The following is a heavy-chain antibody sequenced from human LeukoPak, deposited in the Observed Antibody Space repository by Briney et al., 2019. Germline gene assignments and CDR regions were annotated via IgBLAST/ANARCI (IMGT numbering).Heavy chain of an antibody. V-gene: IGHV3-23*01. J-gene: IGHJ4*02. D-gene: IGHD6-19*01. CDR3: AKSLAVPGSPDY. CDR2: VSGSGGNT. Sequence: GGSLRLSCAASGFTFTNSAMTWVRQAPGKGLEWVSTVSGSGGNTYYADSVKGRFAISRDNSENTLYLQMNSLRAQDTAVYYCAKSLAVPGSPDYWGQGTLVTVSS. CDR1: GFTFTNSA.